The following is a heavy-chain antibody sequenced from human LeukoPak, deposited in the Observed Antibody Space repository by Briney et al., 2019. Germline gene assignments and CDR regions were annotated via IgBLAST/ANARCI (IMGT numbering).Heavy chain of an antibody. D-gene: IGHD6-19*01. Sequence: SETLSLTCTVSGGSISSGSYYWSWIRQPAGKGLEWIGRIYTSGSTNYNPSLKSRVTISVDTSKNQFSLKLSSVTAADTAVYYCARFCVGQWLRYDAFDIWGQGTMVTVSS. CDR2: IYTSGST. V-gene: IGHV4-61*02. CDR3: ARFCVGQWLRYDAFDI. J-gene: IGHJ3*02. CDR1: GGSISSGSYY.